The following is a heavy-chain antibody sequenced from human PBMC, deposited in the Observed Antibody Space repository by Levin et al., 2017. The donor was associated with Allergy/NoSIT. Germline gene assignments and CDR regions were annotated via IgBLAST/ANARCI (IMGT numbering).Heavy chain of an antibody. Sequence: PSETLSLTCTVSGGSISSYYWSWIRQPPGKGLEWIGYIYYSGSTNYNPSLKSRVTISVDTSKNQFSLKLSSVTAADTAVYYCARAKAEDYVQDYYYYYMDVWGKGTTVTVSS. V-gene: IGHV4-59*01. D-gene: IGHD4-17*01. CDR3: ARAKAEDYVQDYYYYYMDV. CDR2: IYYSGST. J-gene: IGHJ6*03. CDR1: GGSISSYY.